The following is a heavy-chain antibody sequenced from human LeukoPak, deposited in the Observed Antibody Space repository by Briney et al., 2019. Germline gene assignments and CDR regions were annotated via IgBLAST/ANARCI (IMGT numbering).Heavy chain of an antibody. D-gene: IGHD3-10*01. V-gene: IGHV4-34*01. CDR1: GGSFSGYY. CDR3: ATENLPGYYGSGSHDY. Sequence: SETLSLTCAVYGGSFSGYYWSWIRQPPGKGLEWIGEINHSGSTNYNPSLKSRVAISVDTSKNQFSLTLSSVTAADTAVYYCATENLPGYYGSGSHDYWGQGTLVTVSS. J-gene: IGHJ4*02. CDR2: INHSGST.